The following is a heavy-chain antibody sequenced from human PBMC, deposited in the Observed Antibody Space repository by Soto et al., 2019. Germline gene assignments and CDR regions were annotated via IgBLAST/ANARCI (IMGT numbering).Heavy chain of an antibody. CDR1: GFTFSSYW. Sequence: GGSLRLSCAASGFTFSSYWMHWVRQAPGKGLVWVSRINSDGSSTSYADSVKGRFTISRDNAKNTLYLQMNSLRAEDTAVYYCARGKVEWELFYYYGMDVWRQGTTVTVSS. D-gene: IGHD1-26*01. V-gene: IGHV3-74*01. CDR2: INSDGSST. CDR3: ARGKVEWELFYYYGMDV. J-gene: IGHJ6*02.